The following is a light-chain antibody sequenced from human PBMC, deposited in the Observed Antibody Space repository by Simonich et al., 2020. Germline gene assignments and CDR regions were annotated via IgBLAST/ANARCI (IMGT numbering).Light chain of an antibody. CDR2: EVS. J-gene: IGLJ3*02. V-gene: IGLV2-8*01. Sequence: QPALTQPPSASGSPGQSVTISCTGTSSDVVGYNYVSWYQQHPGKAPKLMIYEVSKRPSGVPDRFSGSKAGNTASLTVSGLQAEDEADYYCSSYAGSNNFEVFGGGTKLTVL. CDR1: SSDVVGYNY. CDR3: SSYAGSNNFEV.